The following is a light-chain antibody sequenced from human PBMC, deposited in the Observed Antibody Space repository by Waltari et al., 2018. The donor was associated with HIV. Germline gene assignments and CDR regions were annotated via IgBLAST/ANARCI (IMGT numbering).Light chain of an antibody. CDR1: AFPKQY. CDR3: QSADSSGTYRV. Sequence: SYELPQPPPVSVSPGQPARITCSGDAFPKQYAYWYQQKPGQAPVLVIYKDSERPSGIPERFSGSSSGTTVTLTISGVQAEDEADYYCQSADSSGTYRVFGGGTKLTVL. V-gene: IGLV3-25*03. CDR2: KDS. J-gene: IGLJ3*02.